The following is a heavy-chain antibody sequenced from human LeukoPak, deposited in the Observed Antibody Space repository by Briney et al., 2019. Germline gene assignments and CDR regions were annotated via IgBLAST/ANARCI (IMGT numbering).Heavy chain of an antibody. CDR1: GGSISSYY. D-gene: IGHD1-26*01. J-gene: IGHJ4*02. Sequence: PSETLSLTCTVSGGSISSYYWSWIRQPPRKGLEWIGYIYYSGSTNYNPSLKSRVTISVDTSKNQFSLKLSSVTAADTAVYYCARLGGVVGATFHFDYWGQGTLVTVSS. CDR3: ARLGGVVGATFHFDY. CDR2: IYYSGST. V-gene: IGHV4-59*08.